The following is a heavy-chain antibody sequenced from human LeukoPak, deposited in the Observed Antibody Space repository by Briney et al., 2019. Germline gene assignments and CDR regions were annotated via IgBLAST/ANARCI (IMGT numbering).Heavy chain of an antibody. Sequence: GGTLRLSCAASGFTFNTYGMSWVRQAPGKGLEWVSGISGSGGATYYADSVKGRFTVSRDDPHNTLYLQMNSVRAEDTAVYFCARGGVDHYGSGTYYLMYYFDHWGQGALVTVSS. J-gene: IGHJ4*02. CDR1: GFTFNTYG. D-gene: IGHD3-10*01. CDR3: ARGGVDHYGSGTYYLMYYFDH. V-gene: IGHV3-23*01. CDR2: ISGSGGAT.